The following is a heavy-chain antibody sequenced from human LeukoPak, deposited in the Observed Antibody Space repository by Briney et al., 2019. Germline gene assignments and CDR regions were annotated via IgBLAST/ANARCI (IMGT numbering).Heavy chain of an antibody. V-gene: IGHV3-20*04. CDR2: INWNGGST. Sequence: GGSLRLSCAASGFTFDDYGMSWVRQAPGKGLEWVSGINWNGGSTGYADSVKGRFTIYRDNAKNSLYLQMNSLRAEDTALYYCARSPHKRENWYFDLWGRGTLVTVSS. J-gene: IGHJ2*01. CDR1: GFTFDDYG. CDR3: ARSPHKRENWYFDL.